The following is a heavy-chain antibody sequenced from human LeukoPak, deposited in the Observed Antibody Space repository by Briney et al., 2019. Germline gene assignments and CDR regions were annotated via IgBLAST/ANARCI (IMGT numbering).Heavy chain of an antibody. CDR2: IYYSGSA. CDR1: GGSISSYY. D-gene: IGHD6-13*01. CDR3: ARHGGGAAADLDY. J-gene: IGHJ4*02. V-gene: IGHV4-59*08. Sequence: SETLSLTCTVSGGSISSYYWSWMRQPPGKGVEGIGYIYYSGSAHYNPSLKSRVTISVDTSKNQFSLKLSSVTAADTAVYYWARHGGGAAADLDYWGQGTLVTVSS.